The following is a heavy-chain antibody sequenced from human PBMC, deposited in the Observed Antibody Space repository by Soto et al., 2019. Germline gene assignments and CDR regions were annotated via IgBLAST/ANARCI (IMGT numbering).Heavy chain of an antibody. CDR3: ARDSSSWEPYYYYGTDV. CDR2: INSDGSST. V-gene: IGHV3-74*01. CDR1: GFTFSSYW. Sequence: GSLRLSCAASGFTFSSYWMHWVRQAPGKGLVWVSRINSDGSSTSYADSVKGRFTISRDNAKNTLYLQMNSLRAEDTAVYYCARDSSSWEPYYYYGTDVWGQGTTVTVSS. D-gene: IGHD6-13*01. J-gene: IGHJ6*02.